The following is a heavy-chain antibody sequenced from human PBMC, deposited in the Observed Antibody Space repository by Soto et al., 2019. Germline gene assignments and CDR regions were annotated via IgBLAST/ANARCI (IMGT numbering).Heavy chain of an antibody. D-gene: IGHD6-13*01. J-gene: IGHJ6*02. CDR3: ARDAPDSSSWYLGKYYYYGMDV. CDR1: GYTFTSYA. V-gene: IGHV1-3*01. Sequence: GASVKVSCKASGYTFTSYAMHWVRQAPGQRLEWMGWINAGNGNTKYSQKFQGRVTITRDTSASTAYMELSSLRSEDTAVYYCARDAPDSSSWYLGKYYYYGMDVWGQGTTVTVSS. CDR2: INAGNGNT.